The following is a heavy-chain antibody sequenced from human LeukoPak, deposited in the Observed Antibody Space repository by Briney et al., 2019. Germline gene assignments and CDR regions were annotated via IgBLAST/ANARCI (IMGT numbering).Heavy chain of an antibody. D-gene: IGHD6-19*01. J-gene: IGHJ4*02. CDR2: IYYSGST. CDR1: GGSFSGYY. CDR3: ARRGSGFDY. Sequence: PSETLSLTCAVYGGSFSGYYWSWIRQPPGKGLEWIGYIYYSGSTNYNPSLKSRVTISLDTSKNQFSLKLGSVTAADTAVYYCARRGSGFDYWGQGTLVTVSS. V-gene: IGHV4-59*08.